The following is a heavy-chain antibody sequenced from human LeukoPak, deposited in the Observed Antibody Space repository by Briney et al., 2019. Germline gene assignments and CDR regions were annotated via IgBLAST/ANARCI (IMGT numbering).Heavy chain of an antibody. Sequence: DSVKGRFTISRDNSKNSLYLQMNSLRTEDTAVFYCARDMSCGGSYNWTYGMDVWGQGTTVTVSS. V-gene: IGHV3-30*13. J-gene: IGHJ6*02. CDR3: ARDMSCGGSYNWTYGMDV. D-gene: IGHD1-26*01.